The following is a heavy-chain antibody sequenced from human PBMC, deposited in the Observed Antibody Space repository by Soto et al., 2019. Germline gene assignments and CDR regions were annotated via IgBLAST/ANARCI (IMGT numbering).Heavy chain of an antibody. Sequence: QVQLVQCGAEVKKPGASVKVSCKASGYTLTSYGISWVRQAPGQGLEWMGWISAYNGNTNYAQKLQGRVTMTTDTSTSTAYMELRSLRSDDTALYYCARDRKFPEVPAATDCHGMDVWGQGTTVTVSS. CDR3: ARDRKFPEVPAATDCHGMDV. J-gene: IGHJ6*02. CDR1: GYTLTSYG. CDR2: ISAYNGNT. D-gene: IGHD2-2*01. V-gene: IGHV1-18*04.